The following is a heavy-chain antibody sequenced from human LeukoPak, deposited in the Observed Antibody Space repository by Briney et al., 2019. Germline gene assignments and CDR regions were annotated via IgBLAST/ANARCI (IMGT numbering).Heavy chain of an antibody. V-gene: IGHV3-48*03. J-gene: IGHJ4*02. CDR3: ARDTEDY. Sequence: GGSLRLSCVASGFTFSSYEMNWVRQAPGKGLEGISYISTTGDRVQYADSVKGRFTISRDNTKNSLYLQLNSLRAEDTAIYYCARDTEDYWGQGTLVTVSS. CDR2: ISTTGDRV. D-gene: IGHD2-8*02. CDR1: GFTFSSYE.